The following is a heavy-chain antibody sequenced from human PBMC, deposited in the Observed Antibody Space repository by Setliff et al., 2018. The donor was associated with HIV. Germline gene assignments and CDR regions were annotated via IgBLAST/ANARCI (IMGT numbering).Heavy chain of an antibody. J-gene: IGHJ1*01. D-gene: IGHD3-22*01. V-gene: IGHV1-8*01. CDR1: GYAFNSYT. Sequence: ASVKVSCKASGYAFNSYTLNWVRQATGRGLEWMGWINPNSDNTAYAQKFQGRLTMTRNTSTGTVYMELSSLTSEDTAMYYCATIRAYYYDSSGQEYFQHWGHGSLVTVSS. CDR3: ATIRAYYYDSSGQEYFQH. CDR2: INPNSDNT.